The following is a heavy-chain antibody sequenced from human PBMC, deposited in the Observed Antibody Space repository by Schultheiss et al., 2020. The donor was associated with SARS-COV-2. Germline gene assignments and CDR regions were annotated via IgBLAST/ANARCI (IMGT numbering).Heavy chain of an antibody. J-gene: IGHJ4*02. Sequence: SETLSLTCTVSGGSISSYYWSWIRQPPGKGLEWIGYIYYSGSTYYNPSLKSRVTISVDTSKNQFSLKLSSVTAADTAVYYCARDIVSFDYWGQGTLVTVSS. V-gene: IGHV4-59*12. CDR1: GGSISSYY. CDR3: ARDIVSFDY. D-gene: IGHD5/OR15-5a*01. CDR2: IYYSGST.